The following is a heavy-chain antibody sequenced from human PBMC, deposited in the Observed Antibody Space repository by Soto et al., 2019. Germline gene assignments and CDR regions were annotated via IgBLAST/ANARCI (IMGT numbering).Heavy chain of an antibody. CDR3: AKGGPEGFCSGGRCYFDY. CDR2: ISWNSNII. J-gene: IGHJ4*02. V-gene: IGHV3-9*01. Sequence: EVQLVESGGGLVQPGRSLRLSCAASGFTFDDYAMHWVRRVPGKGLEWVSSISWNSNIIGYADSVKGRFTISRDNAKNSLYLQMSSLRPEDTALYYCAKGGPEGFCSGGRCYFDYWGQGTLVTVSS. CDR1: GFTFDDYA. D-gene: IGHD2-15*01.